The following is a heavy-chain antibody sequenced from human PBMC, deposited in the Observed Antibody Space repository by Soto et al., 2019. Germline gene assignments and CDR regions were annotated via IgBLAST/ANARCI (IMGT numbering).Heavy chain of an antibody. Sequence: ASVKVSCKASGYTFSTNDFAWVRQATGQGLEWMGWMNPNNGNAGFAQQFRGRVTMTRNISITTAYMELSSLRTDDTAVYYCARRKERSGPYYLDLWGQGTLVTVSS. CDR2: MNPNNGNA. V-gene: IGHV1-8*01. CDR3: ARRKERSGPYYLDL. J-gene: IGHJ4*02. CDR1: GYTFSTND.